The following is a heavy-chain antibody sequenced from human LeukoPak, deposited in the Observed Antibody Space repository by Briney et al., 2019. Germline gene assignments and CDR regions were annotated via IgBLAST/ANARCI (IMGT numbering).Heavy chain of an antibody. D-gene: IGHD2-8*01. Sequence: KPSETLSLTCTVSGGSISSYYWSWIRQPPGKGLEWIGYIYYSGSTNYNPSLKSRVTISVDTSRNQFSLNLSSVTAADTAVYYCARFNDYYMDVWGKGTTVTVSS. CDR2: IYYSGST. CDR1: GGSISSYY. CDR3: ARFNDYYMDV. V-gene: IGHV4-59*08. J-gene: IGHJ6*03.